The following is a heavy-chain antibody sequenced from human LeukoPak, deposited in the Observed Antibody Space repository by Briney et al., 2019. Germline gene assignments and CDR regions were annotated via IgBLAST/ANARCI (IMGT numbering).Heavy chain of an antibody. CDR3: ARRTYYVTLTGYNYWYFDL. D-gene: IGHD3-9*01. CDR2: IYNAGRT. J-gene: IGHJ2*01. CDR1: GFSISDYY. Sequence: PSETLSLTCTVSGFSISDYYWSWVRQPPGKGLEWIGYIYNAGRTDYNPSLKSRVTMSLDTSKNQYCLNLRSVTATDTPVYYCARRTYYVTLTGYNYWYFDLWGRGTLVTVSS. V-gene: IGHV4-59*01.